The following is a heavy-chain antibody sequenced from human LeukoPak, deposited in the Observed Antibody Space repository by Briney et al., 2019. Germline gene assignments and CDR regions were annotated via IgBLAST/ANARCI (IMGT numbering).Heavy chain of an antibody. Sequence: ASVKVSCKVSGYTLTELSMHWVRQAPGQGLEWMGIINPSGGSTSYAQKFQGRVTMTRDTSTSTVYMELSSLRSEDTAVYSCARAYGVRGKYYMDVWGKGTTVTISS. CDR3: ARAYGVRGKYYMDV. J-gene: IGHJ6*03. D-gene: IGHD3-10*01. CDR1: GYTLTELS. CDR2: INPSGGST. V-gene: IGHV1-46*01.